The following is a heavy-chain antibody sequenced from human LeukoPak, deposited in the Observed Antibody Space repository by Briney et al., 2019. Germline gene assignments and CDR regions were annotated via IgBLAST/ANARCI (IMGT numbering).Heavy chain of an antibody. CDR2: IYTTENT. V-gene: IGHV4-4*07. J-gene: IGHJ5*01. CDR1: GGSISSYY. CDR3: AKTYGSAMGFDS. Sequence: SETLSLTCTVSGGSISSYYWSWIRQTAGKGLEWIVRIYTTENTNYNPSLKSRVTISIDKSKNQFSLKLRSMTAADTALYYCAKTYGSAMGFDSWGQGTLVTVSS. D-gene: IGHD3-10*01.